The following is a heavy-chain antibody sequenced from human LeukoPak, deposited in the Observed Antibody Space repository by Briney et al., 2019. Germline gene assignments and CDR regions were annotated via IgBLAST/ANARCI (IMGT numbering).Heavy chain of an antibody. CDR1: GGSFSGYC. Sequence: SETLSLTCAVYGGSFSGYCWSWIRQPPGKGLEWIGEINHSGSTNYNPSLKSRVTISVDTSKNQFSLKLSSVTAADTAVYYCARSEWLRFAVYWGQGTLVTVSS. CDR3: ARSEWLRFAVY. J-gene: IGHJ4*02. V-gene: IGHV4-34*01. CDR2: INHSGST. D-gene: IGHD5-12*01.